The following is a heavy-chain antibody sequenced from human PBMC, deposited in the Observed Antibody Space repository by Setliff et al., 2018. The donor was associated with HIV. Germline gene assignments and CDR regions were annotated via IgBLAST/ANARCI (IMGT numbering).Heavy chain of an antibody. CDR3: ARTSYNFWGGPDS. CDR1: GASINSGYDY. J-gene: IGHJ4*02. D-gene: IGHD3-3*01. Sequence: ETLSLTCTVSGASINSGYDYWVWIRQPPGKGLQWIGSIYNSASTYYSPSLKRRVIMSVDTSKNRFSLRLSSVSAADTAVYYCARTSYNFWGGPDSWGQGTLVTVSS. V-gene: IGHV4-39*02. CDR2: IYNSAST.